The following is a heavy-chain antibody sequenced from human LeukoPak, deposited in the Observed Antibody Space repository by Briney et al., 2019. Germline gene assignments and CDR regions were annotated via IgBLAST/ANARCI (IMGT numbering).Heavy chain of an antibody. J-gene: IGHJ4*02. D-gene: IGHD3-3*01. CDR1: GGSISSYY. Sequence: SETLSLTCTVSGGSISSYYWSWIRQPPGKGLEWIGYIYYSGSTNYNPSLKSRVTISVDTSKNQFSLKLSSVTAADTAVYYCARSPHDYYDFWSGYQFDYWGQGTLVTVSS. CDR3: ARSPHDYYDFWSGYQFDY. CDR2: IYYSGST. V-gene: IGHV4-59*01.